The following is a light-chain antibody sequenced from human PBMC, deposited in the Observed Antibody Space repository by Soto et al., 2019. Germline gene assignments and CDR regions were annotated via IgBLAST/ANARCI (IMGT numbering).Light chain of an antibody. V-gene: IGKV3-15*01. CDR2: DAS. J-gene: IGKJ1*01. Sequence: EIVMTQSPATLSVSPGERATLSCRTSQSVRTNLAWYQQKPGQAPRLLIYDASIRATGIPARFSGSGSGTEFTLTISSLQSEDFEIYYCQHYNNRPPITFGQGTKVEIK. CDR3: QHYNNRPPIT. CDR1: QSVRTN.